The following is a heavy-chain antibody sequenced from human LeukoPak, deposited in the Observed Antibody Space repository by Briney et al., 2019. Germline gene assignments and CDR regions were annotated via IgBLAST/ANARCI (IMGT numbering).Heavy chain of an antibody. CDR1: GFTFSSYS. CDR2: ISSSSRTI. J-gene: IGHJ4*02. D-gene: IGHD6-13*01. Sequence: GGSLRLSCAASGFTFSSYSMNWVRQAPGKGLEWVSYISSSSRTIYYADSVKGRFTMSRDNAKNSLYLQMNSLRAEDTAVYYCACGGIAAAGFDYWGQGTLVTVSS. V-gene: IGHV3-48*01. CDR3: ACGGIAAAGFDY.